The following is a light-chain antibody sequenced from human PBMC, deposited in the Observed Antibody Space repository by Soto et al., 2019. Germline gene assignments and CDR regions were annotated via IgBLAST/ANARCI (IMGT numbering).Light chain of an antibody. J-gene: IGKJ2*01. CDR1: QSVSSN. CDR2: DAS. Sequence: EIVMTQSPATLSLSPGERATLSCRASQSVSSNLVWYQQKPGQAPRLLIYDASTRASGIPARFSGSGSGTEFTLTISSLRSEDVAFYYYQLYKSWPRLYTFGHGTRLEIK. V-gene: IGKV3-15*01. CDR3: QLYKSWPRLYT.